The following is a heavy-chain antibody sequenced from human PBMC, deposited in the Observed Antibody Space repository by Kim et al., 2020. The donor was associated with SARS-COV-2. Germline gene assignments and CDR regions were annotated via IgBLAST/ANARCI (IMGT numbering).Heavy chain of an antibody. CDR2: IRSKAYGGTT. D-gene: IGHD1-26*01. CDR1: GFTFGDYA. V-gene: IGHV3-49*04. J-gene: IGHJ6*04. Sequence: GGSLRLSCTASGFTFGDYAMSWVRQAPGKGLEWVGFIRSKAYGGTTEYAASVKGRFTISRDDSKSIAYLQMNSLKTEDTAVYYWTRGWELPLLRYYYGMDVWGKGTTVTVSS. CDR3: TRGWELPLLRYYYGMDV.